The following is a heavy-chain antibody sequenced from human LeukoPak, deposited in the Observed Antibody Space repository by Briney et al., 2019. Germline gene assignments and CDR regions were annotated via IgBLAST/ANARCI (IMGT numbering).Heavy chain of an antibody. J-gene: IGHJ6*03. V-gene: IGHV4-61*02. CDR2: IYSSGRT. CDR1: GDSISSGSYY. CDR3: ARGRGSSSTWYSTYYYYFYMDV. D-gene: IGHD1-1*01. Sequence: SETLSLTCTVSGDSISSGSYYWSWIRQPAGEGLEWIGRIYSSGRTHYSPSLKSRVAISVDTSKNRFSLRLRSVTAADTAVYFCARGRGSSSTWYSTYYYYFYMDVWGKGTTVTVSS.